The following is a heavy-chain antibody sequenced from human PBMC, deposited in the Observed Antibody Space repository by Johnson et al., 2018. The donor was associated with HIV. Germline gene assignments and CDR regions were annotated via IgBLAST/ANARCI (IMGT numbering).Heavy chain of an antibody. D-gene: IGHD3-22*01. J-gene: IGHJ3*02. CDR2: IYSGGST. V-gene: IGHV3-66*02. Sequence: VQLVESGGGLVQSGGSLSLSCGASGFTVSSNYMSWVRQAPGKGLEWVSVIYSGGSTYYADSVKGRFTISRDNSKNTLYLQMNSLRAEDTAVYYCARDPAIRWSEWDSSGYYSPDAFDIWGQGTMVTVSS. CDR3: ARDPAIRWSEWDSSGYYSPDAFDI. CDR1: GFTVSSNY.